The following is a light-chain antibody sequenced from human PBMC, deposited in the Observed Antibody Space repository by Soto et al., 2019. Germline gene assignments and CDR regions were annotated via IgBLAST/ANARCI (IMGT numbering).Light chain of an antibody. J-gene: IGKJ3*01. CDR2: GAS. Sequence: EIVLTQSPGTLSLSPGERATLSCRASQSVSSSYLAWYQQKPGQAPRLLIYGASSRATGIPDRFSGSGSGTDLTLTISRLEPEDFAVYYCQQYGSSSLFTFCPGTKVDIK. CDR1: QSVSSSY. V-gene: IGKV3-20*01. CDR3: QQYGSSSLFT.